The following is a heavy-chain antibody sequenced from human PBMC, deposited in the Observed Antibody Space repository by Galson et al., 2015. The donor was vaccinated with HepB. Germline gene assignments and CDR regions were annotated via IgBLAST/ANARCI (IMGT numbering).Heavy chain of an antibody. Sequence: SLRLSCAASGFTFSSYAMSWVRQAPGKGLEWVSAISGSGGSTYYADSVKGRFTISRDNSKNTLYLQMNSLRAEDTAVYYCAKARGVVVPAAMSFDYWGQGTLVTVSS. D-gene: IGHD2-2*01. CDR2: ISGSGGST. CDR1: GFTFSSYA. V-gene: IGHV3-23*01. CDR3: AKARGVVVPAAMSFDY. J-gene: IGHJ4*02.